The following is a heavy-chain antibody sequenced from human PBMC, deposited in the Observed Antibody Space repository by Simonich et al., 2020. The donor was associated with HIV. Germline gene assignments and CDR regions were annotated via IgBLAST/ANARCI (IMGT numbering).Heavy chain of an antibody. Sequence: QVQLVQSGAEVTKPGASVKVSCKASGYTFTDYYIHWVRKAPGKGLEGMGRINPTQGGTNFAQKCQGRVTITRDTAISTAYMELSSLTSDDTAVYYCARAPGTGAWSYDAFDIWGQGTMVTVSS. CDR3: ARAPGTGAWSYDAFDI. D-gene: IGHD7-27*01. CDR2: INPTQGGT. J-gene: IGHJ3*02. V-gene: IGHV1-2*06. CDR1: GYTFTDYY.